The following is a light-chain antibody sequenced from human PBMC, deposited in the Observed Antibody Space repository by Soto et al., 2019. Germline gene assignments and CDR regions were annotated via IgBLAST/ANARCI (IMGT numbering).Light chain of an antibody. J-gene: IGKJ1*01. CDR2: RSS. CDR1: QSVSSNY. Sequence: EVVLTQSPGILSLSPGERATLSCRASQSVSSNYFAWYQQKPGQAPRLLLYRSSTRATGVPERFSGSVSGTDFTLTISRLEPEDFATYYCQQSYSTPWTFGQGTKVEIK. V-gene: IGKV3-20*01. CDR3: QQSYSTPWT.